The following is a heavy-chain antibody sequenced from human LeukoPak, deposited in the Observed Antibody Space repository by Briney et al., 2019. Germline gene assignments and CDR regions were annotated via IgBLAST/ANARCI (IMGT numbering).Heavy chain of an antibody. D-gene: IGHD3-22*01. CDR1: GFTFSSYA. CDR2: ISGSGGST. V-gene: IGHV3-23*01. Sequence: GGSLRLSCAASGFTFSSYAMSWVRQAPGKGLEWVSAISGSGGSTYYADSVKGRFTISRDNSKNTLYLQMNSLRAEDTAVYYCAKTCYDSSGYYFRSVHYYFGYWGQGTLVTVSS. CDR3: AKTCYDSSGYYFRSVHYYFGY. J-gene: IGHJ4*02.